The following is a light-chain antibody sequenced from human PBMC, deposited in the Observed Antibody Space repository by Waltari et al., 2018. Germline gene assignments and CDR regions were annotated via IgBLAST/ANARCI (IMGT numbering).Light chain of an antibody. J-gene: IGLJ2*01. CDR2: DSD. CDR3: GTWDNSLTAGV. Sequence: QPALTQPPPVSAAPAQTVTISCPRRTSNIRRNHVSWYQHFPGTTPKLLIYDSDKRPSGIPDRFSGSKSGTSATLGITGLQTGDEADYYCGTWDNSLTAGVFGGGTKLTVL. V-gene: IGLV1-51*01. CDR1: TSNIRRNH.